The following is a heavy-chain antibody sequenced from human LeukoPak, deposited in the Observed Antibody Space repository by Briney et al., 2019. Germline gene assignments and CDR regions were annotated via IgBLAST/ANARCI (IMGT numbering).Heavy chain of an antibody. D-gene: IGHD3-16*01. V-gene: IGHV3-66*01. CDR2: IYSGGST. CDR3: ARNVYYYYGMDV. Sequence: GGSLRLSCAASGFTVSSNYMSWVRQAPGKGLEWVSVIYSGGSTYYADSVKGRFAISRDNSKNTLYLQMNSLRAEDTAVYYCARNVYYYYGMDVWGQGTTVTVSS. CDR1: GFTVSSNY. J-gene: IGHJ6*02.